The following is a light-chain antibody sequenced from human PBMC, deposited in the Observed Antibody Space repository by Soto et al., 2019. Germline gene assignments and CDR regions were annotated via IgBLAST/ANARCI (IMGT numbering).Light chain of an antibody. CDR3: QHSYNIPLT. J-gene: IGKJ3*01. CDR1: QTISNY. V-gene: IGKV1-39*01. Sequence: DIQMTQPPSFLSASAGDRVTIFCRASQTISNYLNWYQQKPGKAPKLLIYQASTLHTGVPSRFRRSGSGTYFTLTLSGLQPEDFATYSCQHSYNIPLTFGPGTSVDMK. CDR2: QAS.